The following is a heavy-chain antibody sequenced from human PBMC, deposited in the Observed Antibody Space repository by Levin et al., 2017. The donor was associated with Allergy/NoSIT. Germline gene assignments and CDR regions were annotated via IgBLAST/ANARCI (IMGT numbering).Heavy chain of an antibody. D-gene: IGHD4-23*01. CDR1: GFTFSSYA. V-gene: IGHV3-23*01. J-gene: IGHJ4*02. CDR2: VSGSGGTT. CDR3: AKDRDYGGSSGVFDY. Sequence: GESLKISCAASGFTFSSYAMTWVRQAPGKRLEWVSAVSGSGGTTYYADSVKGRFTVSRDNSKNTLFLQMNSLRAEDTAVYYCAKDRDYGGSSGVFDYWGQGTLVTVSS.